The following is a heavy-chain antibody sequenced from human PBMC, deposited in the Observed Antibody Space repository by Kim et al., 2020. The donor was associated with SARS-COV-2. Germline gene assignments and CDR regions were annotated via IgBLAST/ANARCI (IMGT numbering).Heavy chain of an antibody. D-gene: IGHD5-18*01. Sequence: SETLSLTCAVSGGSISSGGYSWSWIRQPPGKGLEWIGYIYHSGSTYYNPSLKSRVTISVDRSKSQFSLKLSSVTAADTAVYYCAREREDTAMASYYFDYWGQGTLVTVSS. J-gene: IGHJ4*02. CDR1: GGSISSGGYS. CDR3: AREREDTAMASYYFDY. V-gene: IGHV4-30-2*01. CDR2: IYHSGST.